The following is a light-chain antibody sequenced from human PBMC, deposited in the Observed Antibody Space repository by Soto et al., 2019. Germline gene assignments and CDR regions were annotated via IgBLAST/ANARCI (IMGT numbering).Light chain of an antibody. CDR1: ENVRTF. CDR2: GAS. CDR3: QQHSHWPPWT. J-gene: IGKJ1*01. V-gene: IGKV3-11*01. Sequence: EVVLTQSPATLSLSPGERATLSCRASENVRTFVDWYQQKPGQAPRLLIYGASNRATGIPARFSGSGSGTAFTPTISNLEPEDFAVYYCQQHSHWPPWTFGQGTRVEIQ.